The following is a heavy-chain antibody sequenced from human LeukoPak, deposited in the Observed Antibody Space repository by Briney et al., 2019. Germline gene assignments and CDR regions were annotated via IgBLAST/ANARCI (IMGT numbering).Heavy chain of an antibody. CDR3: ARDAADLAVAFDY. CDR2: ISSSSSYI. J-gene: IGHJ4*02. V-gene: IGHV3-21*01. Sequence: GGSLRLSCAASGFTFSNAWMSWVRQAPGKGLEWVSSISSSSSYISYADSMKGRFAISRDNAKNSLYLQMNSLRAEDTAVYYCARDAADLAVAFDYWGQGTLVTVSS. CDR1: GFTFSNAW. D-gene: IGHD6-19*01.